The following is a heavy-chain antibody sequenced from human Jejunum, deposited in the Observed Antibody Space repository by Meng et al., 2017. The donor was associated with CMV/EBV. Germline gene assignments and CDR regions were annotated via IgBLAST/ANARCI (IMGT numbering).Heavy chain of an antibody. CDR3: AGSRPGGGACDY. J-gene: IGHJ4*02. V-gene: IGHV4-4*07. CDR1: GSCTKNYT. Sequence: HDAGPTRVKPLETLALACTVCGSCTKNYTWSWVRQAGGQGLAWIGFIQVIGHTVYNPTLKSRVTVSVDASNSQFTLTFNSVTAAATAKYYCAGSRPGGGACDYWGQGSLVTVSS. D-gene: IGHD3-16*01. CDR2: IQVIGHT.